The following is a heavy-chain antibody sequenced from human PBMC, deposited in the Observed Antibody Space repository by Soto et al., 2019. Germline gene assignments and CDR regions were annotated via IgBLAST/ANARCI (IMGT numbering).Heavy chain of an antibody. CDR3: ARDTGHELLMVSYSYGMDV. J-gene: IGHJ6*02. CDR1: GYTFTSYG. CDR2: ISAYNGNT. Sequence: ASVKVSCKASGYTFTSYGISWVRQAPGQGLEWMGWISAYNGNTNYAQKLQGRVTMTTDTSTSTAYMELRSLRSDDTAVYYCARDTGHELLMVSYSYGMDVWCQGTTVNVAS. V-gene: IGHV1-18*01. D-gene: IGHD2-8*01.